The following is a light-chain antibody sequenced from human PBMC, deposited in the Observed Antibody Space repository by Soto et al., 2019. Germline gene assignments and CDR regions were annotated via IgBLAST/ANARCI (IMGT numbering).Light chain of an antibody. Sequence: DLVMTQSPLSLPVTPGEPASISCRSSQSLLYSNGYNYLDWYLQKPGQSPQLLISLGSDRASGVPDRFTGSGSGTDFTLKINRVEAEDVGIYYCMQSLQTPWTFGQGTKVEIK. V-gene: IGKV2-28*01. CDR1: QSLLYSNGYNY. J-gene: IGKJ1*01. CDR2: LGS. CDR3: MQSLQTPWT.